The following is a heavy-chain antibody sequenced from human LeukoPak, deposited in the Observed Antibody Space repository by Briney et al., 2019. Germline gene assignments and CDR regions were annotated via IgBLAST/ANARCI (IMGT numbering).Heavy chain of an antibody. Sequence: GESLKISCKGSGYSFITNWIGWVRQMPGKGLGWMGIIYPGDSDTRYSPSFQGQVTISVDKSINTAYLQWSSLKASDTAMYYCATTTGLSGSVDYWGQGTLVTVSS. CDR2: IYPGDSDT. V-gene: IGHV5-51*01. J-gene: IGHJ4*02. CDR3: ATTTGLSGSVDY. D-gene: IGHD2-8*02. CDR1: GYSFITNW.